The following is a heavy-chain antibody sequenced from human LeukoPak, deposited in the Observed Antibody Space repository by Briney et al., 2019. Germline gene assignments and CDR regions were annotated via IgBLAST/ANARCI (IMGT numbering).Heavy chain of an antibody. CDR3: ARARTGSYYSTFEH. Sequence: GGSLRLSCTASGFTFSAYAMHWVRQAPGKGLEWVAVISYDETNYYFAESVKGRFSISRDDSKNTLVLQMNSLTTEDTGVYYCARARTGSYYSTFEHWGPGTLVSVSS. V-gene: IGHV3-30*04. CDR1: GFTFSAYA. J-gene: IGHJ1*01. CDR2: ISYDETNY. D-gene: IGHD1-26*01.